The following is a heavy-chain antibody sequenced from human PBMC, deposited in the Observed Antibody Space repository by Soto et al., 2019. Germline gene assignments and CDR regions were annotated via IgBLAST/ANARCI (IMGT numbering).Heavy chain of an antibody. Sequence: SHTLSLTCAVSGGRVSSNRAAWNWIRKSPSRGLEWLGRTYYRSTWLNDYALSVKGRITINPDTSRNQFFLHLNSVTPEDAAVYYCSREVAGTCAFDIWGQGTVVTVSS. D-gene: IGHD6-19*01. CDR2: TYYRSTWLN. CDR3: SREVAGTCAFDI. CDR1: GGRVSSNRAA. J-gene: IGHJ3*02. V-gene: IGHV6-1*01.